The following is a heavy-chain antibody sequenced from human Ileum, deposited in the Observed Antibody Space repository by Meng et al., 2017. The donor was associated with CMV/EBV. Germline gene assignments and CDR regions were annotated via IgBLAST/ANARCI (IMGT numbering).Heavy chain of an antibody. J-gene: IGHJ6*02. CDR3: AGDLEWDLRGTDYYYSVDV. CDR2: ISSSSTI. D-gene: IGHD3-3*01. CDR1: GFTFSDYY. Sequence: GESLKISCAASGFTFSDYYMNWVRQAPGKGLEWVSSISSSSTIHYADSVKGRFTISRDNARNSLYLQMNSLRAEDTAVYYCAGDLEWDLRGTDYYYSVDVWGHGSTVNVAS. V-gene: IGHV3-69-1*02.